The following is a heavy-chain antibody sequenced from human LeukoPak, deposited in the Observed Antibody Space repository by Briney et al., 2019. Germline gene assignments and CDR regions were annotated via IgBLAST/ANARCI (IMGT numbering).Heavy chain of an antibody. D-gene: IGHD5-18*01. Sequence: SETLSLTCAVYGGSFSGYYWSWIRQPPGKGLEWIGEINHSGSTNYNPSLKSRVTISVDTSKNQFSLKLSSVTAADTAVLYCVRRRYNYGFDSWGQGSLVTVSS. CDR3: VRRRYNYGFDS. J-gene: IGHJ4*02. CDR2: INHSGST. V-gene: IGHV4-34*01. CDR1: GGSFSGYY.